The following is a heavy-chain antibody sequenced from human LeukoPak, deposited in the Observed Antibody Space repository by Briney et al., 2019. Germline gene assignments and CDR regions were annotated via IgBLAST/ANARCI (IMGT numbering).Heavy chain of an antibody. CDR2: IYYSGST. V-gene: IGHV4-30-4*08. CDR1: GRSISSGDYS. CDR3: ARDLYRGYMDV. Sequence: TASETLSLTCTVSGRSISSGDYSWSWIRQPPGKGLEWIGYIYYSGSTYYNPSLKSRVTISVDSSKNQFSLKLSSVTAADTAVYYCARDLYRGYMDVWGKGTTVTVSS. J-gene: IGHJ6*03. D-gene: IGHD4-11*01.